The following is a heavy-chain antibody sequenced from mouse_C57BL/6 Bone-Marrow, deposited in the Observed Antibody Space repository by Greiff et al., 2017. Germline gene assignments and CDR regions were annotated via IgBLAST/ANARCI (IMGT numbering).Heavy chain of an antibody. D-gene: IGHD3-1*01. CDR3: GRGGYYFDY. J-gene: IGHJ2*01. CDR2: IDPSDSYT. Sequence: VQLQQPGAELVRPGTSVKLSCKASGYTFTSYWMHWVKQRPGQGLEWIGVIDPSDSYTNYNQKFKGKATLTVDTSSSTAYMQLSSLTSEDSAVYYCGRGGYYFDYWGQGTTLTVSS. V-gene: IGHV1-59*01. CDR1: GYTFTSYW.